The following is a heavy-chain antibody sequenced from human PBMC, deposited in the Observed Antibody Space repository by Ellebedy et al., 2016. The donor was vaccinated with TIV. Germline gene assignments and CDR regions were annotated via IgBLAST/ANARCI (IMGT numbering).Heavy chain of an antibody. CDR3: AREYVLGYLDV. CDR1: GYTFTGHF. Sequence: ASVKVSCKASGYTFTGHFVHWVRQAPAQGLEWMGWINPNNGVTNYAQKFQGRVAMTRDTSIDTAYMELSRLRSDDTAFYFCAREYVLGYLDVWGQGTTVTVSS. J-gene: IGHJ6*02. V-gene: IGHV1-2*02. D-gene: IGHD2-15*01. CDR2: INPNNGVT.